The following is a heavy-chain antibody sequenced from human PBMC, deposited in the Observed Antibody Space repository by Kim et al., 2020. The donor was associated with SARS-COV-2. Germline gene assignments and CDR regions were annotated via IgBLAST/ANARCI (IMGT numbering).Heavy chain of an antibody. V-gene: IGHV3-21*01. D-gene: IGHD6-13*01. CDR2: ISSSSSYI. J-gene: IGHJ6*02. Sequence: GGSLRLSCAASGFTFSSYSMNWVRQAPGKGLEWVSSISSSSSYIYYADSVKGRFTISRDNAKNSLYLQMNSLRAEDTAVYYCAREGVAPWEQQLVIYGMDVWGQGTTVTVSS. CDR3: AREGVAPWEQQLVIYGMDV. CDR1: GFTFSSYS.